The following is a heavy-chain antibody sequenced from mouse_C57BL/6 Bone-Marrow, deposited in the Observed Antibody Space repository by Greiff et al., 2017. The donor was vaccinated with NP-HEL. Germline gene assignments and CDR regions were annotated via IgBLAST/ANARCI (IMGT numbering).Heavy chain of an antibody. CDR1: GYAFSSSW. J-gene: IGHJ2*01. Sequence: VQLQQSGPELVKPGASVKISCKASGYAFSSSWLNWVKQRPGQGLAWIGRVSPGDGDTTYNGKFKGKATLTADKSSSTAYMQLSSLTSEDSAVYVCARPQLERGYFDYWGQGTTLTVSS. CDR3: ARPQLERGYFDY. D-gene: IGHD4-1*02. CDR2: VSPGDGDT. V-gene: IGHV1-82*01.